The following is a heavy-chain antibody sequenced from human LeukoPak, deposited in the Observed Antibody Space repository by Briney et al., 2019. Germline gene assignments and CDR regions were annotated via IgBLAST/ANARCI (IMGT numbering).Heavy chain of an antibody. Sequence: GGSLRLSCAASGFTFSSYDMHWVRQTTGKGLEWVSGIGTAGATFYPGSVKGRFTISRENAKNSLYLQMNNLRAGDTAVYYCTRATAGFDYWGQGTLVTVSS. CDR1: GFTFSSYD. J-gene: IGHJ4*02. CDR3: TRATAGFDY. V-gene: IGHV3-13*01. CDR2: IGTAGAT.